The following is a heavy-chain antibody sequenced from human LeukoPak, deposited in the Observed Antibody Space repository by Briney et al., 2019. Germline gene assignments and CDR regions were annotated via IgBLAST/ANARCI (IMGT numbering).Heavy chain of an antibody. CDR2: IWYDGSKK. CDR3: AKGGYYYDISAYGY. J-gene: IGHJ4*02. CDR1: GFTFSGYG. D-gene: IGHD3-22*01. V-gene: IGHV3-33*06. Sequence: GGSLRLSCAASGFTFSGYGMHWVRQAPGKWLQWVAVIWYDGSKKYYADSVKGRFTISRDNSKDTLFLQMNSLKAEDTAVYYCAKGGYYYDISAYGYWGQGTLVTVSS.